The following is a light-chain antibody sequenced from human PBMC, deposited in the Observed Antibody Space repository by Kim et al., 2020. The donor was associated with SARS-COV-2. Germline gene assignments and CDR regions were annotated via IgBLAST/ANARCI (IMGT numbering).Light chain of an antibody. CDR2: AAA. CDR3: QQSYNTPLT. V-gene: IGKV1-39*01. CDR1: QTIRSD. Sequence: ASVADRVTITCRASQTIRSDLNWYQQRPGKAPKFLIYAAASLQRGVPSRFRGSGSGTDFTLTISSLQPEDFGTYYCQQSYNTPLTFGGGTKVDIK. J-gene: IGKJ4*01.